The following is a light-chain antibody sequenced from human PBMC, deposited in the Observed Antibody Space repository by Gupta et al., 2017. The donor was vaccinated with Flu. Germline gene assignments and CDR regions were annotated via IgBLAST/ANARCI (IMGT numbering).Light chain of an antibody. J-gene: IGLJ3*02. CDR3: AAWDSNRIAGV. Sequence: KVTISCSGSSSNIGKNFVSGYQQFPGTAPKLLIFENSNRPSGIPDRFSGSKSGTSATLDITGLQTGDEADYYCAAWDSNRIAGVFGGGTTLTVL. V-gene: IGLV1-51*02. CDR2: ENS. CDR1: SSNIGKNF.